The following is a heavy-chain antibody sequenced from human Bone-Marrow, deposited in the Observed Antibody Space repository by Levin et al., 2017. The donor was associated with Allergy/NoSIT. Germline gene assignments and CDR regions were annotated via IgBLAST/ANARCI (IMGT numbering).Heavy chain of an antibody. Sequence: GESLKISCKASGYTFTSYDINWVRQATGQGLEWMGWMNPNSGNTGYAQKFQGRVTMTRNTSISTAYMELSSLRSEDTAVYYCARGPGLRDSWEYWGQGTLVTVSS. J-gene: IGHJ4*02. CDR1: GYTFTSYD. CDR2: MNPNSGNT. V-gene: IGHV1-8*01. CDR3: ARGPGLRDSWEY. D-gene: IGHD1-26*01.